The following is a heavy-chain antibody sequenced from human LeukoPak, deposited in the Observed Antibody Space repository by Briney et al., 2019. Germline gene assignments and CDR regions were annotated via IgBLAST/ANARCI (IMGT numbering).Heavy chain of an antibody. D-gene: IGHD5-18*01. CDR2: IYTSGST. J-gene: IGHJ4*02. Sequence: SETLSLTCTVSGDSISGYYWNWIRKPAGKGLEWIGRIYTSGSTNYNPSLNSRVTMSVDTSKNQFSLKLFSVTAADTAVYYCARDLGGYNYGYSFDYWGQGTLVTVSS. CDR3: ARDLGGYNYGYSFDY. V-gene: IGHV4-4*07. CDR1: GDSISGYY.